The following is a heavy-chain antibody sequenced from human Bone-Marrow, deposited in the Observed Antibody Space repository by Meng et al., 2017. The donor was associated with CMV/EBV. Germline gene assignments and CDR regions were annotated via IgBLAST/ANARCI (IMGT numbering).Heavy chain of an antibody. CDR1: GFTFSDYY. CDR2: ISYDGSNK. D-gene: IGHD5-24*01. J-gene: IGHJ4*02. CDR3: ARGAQVEHY. V-gene: IGHV3-30*03. Sequence: GESLKISCAASGFTFSDYYMSWIRQAPGKGLEWVAVISYDGSNKYYADSVKGRFTISRDNSKNTLYLQMNSLRAEDTAVYYCARGAQVEHYWGQGTLVTVSS.